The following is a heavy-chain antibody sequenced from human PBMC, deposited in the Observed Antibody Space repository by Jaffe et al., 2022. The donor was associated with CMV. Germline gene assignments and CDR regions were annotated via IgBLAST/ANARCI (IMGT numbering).Heavy chain of an antibody. J-gene: IGHJ4*02. Sequence: QVQLVQSGAEVKKPGASLKISCKASGYYFTGYDINWVRQAPGQGLEWMGWMNPDNAITDYAQNFQGRVTMTRDTSTNTAYMELSGLRSDDTAIYYCARGVVAGVDIWGQGTLVTVSS. CDR2: MNPDNAIT. CDR1: GYYFTGYD. CDR3: ARGVVAGVDI. D-gene: IGHD5-12*01. V-gene: IGHV1-8*02.